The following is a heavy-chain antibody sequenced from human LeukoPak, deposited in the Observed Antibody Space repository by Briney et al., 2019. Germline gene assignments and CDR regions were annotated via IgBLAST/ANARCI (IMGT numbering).Heavy chain of an antibody. J-gene: IGHJ4*02. D-gene: IGHD3-10*01. CDR2: IYSGGST. CDR1: GFTVSSNY. V-gene: IGHV3-53*01. CDR3: PREGAAGGIDY. Sequence: GGSLRLSCAASGFTVSSNYISWVRQAPGKGLEWVSVIYSGGSTYYADSVKGRFTVSRDNSKNTLYLQMNSLRAEDTAVYFCPREGAAGGIDYGGPGTLVPVS.